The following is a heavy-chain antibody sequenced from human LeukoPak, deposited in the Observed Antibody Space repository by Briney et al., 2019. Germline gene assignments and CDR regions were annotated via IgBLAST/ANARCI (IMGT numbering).Heavy chain of an antibody. CDR2: INHSGST. CDR1: GGSFSGYY. CDR3: ARTQSLDGYSGYVYYFDY. J-gene: IGHJ4*02. Sequence: PSETLSPTCAVYGGSFSGYYWSWIRQPPGKGLEWIGEINHSGSTNYNPSLKSRVTISVDTSKNQFSLKLSSVTAADTAVYYCARTQSLDGYSGYVYYFDYWGQGTLVTVSS. V-gene: IGHV4-34*01. D-gene: IGHD5-12*01.